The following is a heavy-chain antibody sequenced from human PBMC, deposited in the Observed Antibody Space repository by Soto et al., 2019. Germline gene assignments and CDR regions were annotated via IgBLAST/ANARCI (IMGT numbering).Heavy chain of an antibody. CDR2: VYYTGDT. J-gene: IGHJ6*02. CDR1: SGPDRSHN. V-gene: IGHV4-59*08. D-gene: IGHD4-17*01. Sequence: QVQLQQSGPRLVKPSETLSLTCTVSSGPDRSHNWGWIRQPPGRGLEWIGYVYYTGDTAYNPSIRSRDYISADTSKKDISLTLSYVTAADTAVYYCVRQGIDYLHGLVDVWGQGTTVSVSS. CDR3: VRQGIDYLHGLVDV.